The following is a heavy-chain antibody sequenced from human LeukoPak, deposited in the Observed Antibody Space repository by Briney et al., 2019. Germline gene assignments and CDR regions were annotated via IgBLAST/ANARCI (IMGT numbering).Heavy chain of an antibody. CDR1: GFXFSGST. D-gene: IGHD4-23*01. CDR2: IRSKANSYAT. V-gene: IGHV3-73*01. Sequence: GGSLRLSCAASGFXFSGSTIHWVRQASGKGLEWVGRIRSKANSYATAYAASVKGTFTISRDDSKNTAYLQMNSLKTEDTAVYYCTRQLDYGGNSGYYYYGMDVWGQGTTVTVSS. J-gene: IGHJ6*02. CDR3: TRQLDYGGNSGYYYYGMDV.